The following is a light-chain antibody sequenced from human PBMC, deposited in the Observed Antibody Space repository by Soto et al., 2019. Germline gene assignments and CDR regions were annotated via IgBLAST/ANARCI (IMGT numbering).Light chain of an antibody. CDR3: CLYTSFFSF. J-gene: IGLJ2*01. CDR1: TSDFGTKKF. CDR2: EGT. V-gene: IGLV2-23*01. Sequence: QSALTQPASVSGSPGQSITISCIETTSDFGTKKFFSWYQQQPGKAPKLIIYEGTKRPSGVSSRFSGSKSGNTASLTVSGLQNDDEADYFCCLYTSFFSFFGGGTKLTVL.